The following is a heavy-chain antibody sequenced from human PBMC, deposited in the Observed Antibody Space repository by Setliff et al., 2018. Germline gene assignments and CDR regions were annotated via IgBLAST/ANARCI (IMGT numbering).Heavy chain of an antibody. D-gene: IGHD6-13*01. J-gene: IGHJ4*01. Sequence: LSLTCTVSGGSISSGSHYWAWIRQPPGKRLEWIGSVYYIGTTHYNPSLKSRVTISVDPSKNQFSLKMSSVTAADTAVYYCAREFTVDSREAGYFNYWGHGTLVTVSS. CDR1: GGSISSGSHY. CDR3: AREFTVDSREAGYFNY. CDR2: VYYIGTT. V-gene: IGHV4-39*02.